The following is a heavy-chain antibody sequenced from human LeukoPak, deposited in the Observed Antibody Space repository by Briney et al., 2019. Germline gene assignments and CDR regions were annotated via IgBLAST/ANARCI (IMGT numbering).Heavy chain of an antibody. CDR3: ARETDSRGWYYYYYYYMDV. CDR2: IYYSGST. V-gene: IGHV4-59*12. J-gene: IGHJ6*03. Sequence: SETLSLTCTVSGGSISGYYWSWIRQPPGKGLEWIGYIYYSGSTNYDPSLKNRVTISVDTSKNQFSLKLSSVTAADTAVYYCARETDSRGWYYYYYYYMDVWGKGTTVTVSS. CDR1: GGSISGYY. D-gene: IGHD6-19*01.